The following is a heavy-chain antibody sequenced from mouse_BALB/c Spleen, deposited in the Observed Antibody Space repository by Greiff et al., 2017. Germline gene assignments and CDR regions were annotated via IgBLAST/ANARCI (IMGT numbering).Heavy chain of an antibody. V-gene: IGHV1-5*01. Sequence: VQLQQSGTVLARPGASVKMSCKASGYSFTSYWMHWVKQRPGQGLEWIGAIYPGNSDTSYNQKFKDKATLTVDKSSSTAYIQLSSLTSEDSAVYYCARRSYYGYFDYWGQGTTLTVSS. CDR1: GYSFTSYW. J-gene: IGHJ2*01. D-gene: IGHD1-1*01. CDR3: ARRSYYGYFDY. CDR2: IYPGNSDT.